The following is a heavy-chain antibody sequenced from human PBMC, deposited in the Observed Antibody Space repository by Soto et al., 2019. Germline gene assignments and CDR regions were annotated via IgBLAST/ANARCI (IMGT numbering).Heavy chain of an antibody. CDR3: ARVNGYDILTGYFYYYYGMDV. D-gene: IGHD3-9*01. V-gene: IGHV1-3*01. CDR1: GYTFTSYA. Sequence: ASVKVSCKASGYTFTSYAMHWVRQAPGQRLEWMGWINAGNGNTKYSQKFQGRVTITRDTSASTAYMELSSLRSEDTAVYYCARVNGYDILTGYFYYYYGMDVWGQGTTVTVSS. J-gene: IGHJ6*02. CDR2: INAGNGNT.